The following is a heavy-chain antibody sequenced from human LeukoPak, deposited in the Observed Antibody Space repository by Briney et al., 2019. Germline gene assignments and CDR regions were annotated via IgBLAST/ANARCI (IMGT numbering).Heavy chain of an antibody. Sequence: SETLSLTCTVSGGSINNYYWSWIRQPPGKGLDWIGYIFYSGNTNYNPSLKSRVTISVDTSKNQFSLKLSSVTAADTAEYYCARGGSSGYDPFDYWGQGTLVTVSS. D-gene: IGHD5-12*01. V-gene: IGHV4-59*08. J-gene: IGHJ4*02. CDR1: GGSINNYY. CDR3: ARGGSSGYDPFDY. CDR2: IFYSGNT.